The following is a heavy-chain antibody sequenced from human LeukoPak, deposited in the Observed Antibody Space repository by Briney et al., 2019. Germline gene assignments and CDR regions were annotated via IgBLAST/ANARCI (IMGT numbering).Heavy chain of an antibody. CDR1: GLTFGDYG. J-gene: IGHJ6*03. CDR2: IRSKAYGGAT. V-gene: IGHV3-49*04. Sequence: PGGSLRLSCTASGLTFGDYGMAWVRQAPGKGLEWVGFIRSKAYGGATENAASVKGRFSISRDDSKNIAYLQMNSLKTEDTAMYYCARVLEFPGYYYFYMDVWGNGTTVTVS. D-gene: IGHD1-1*01. CDR3: ARVLEFPGYYYFYMDV.